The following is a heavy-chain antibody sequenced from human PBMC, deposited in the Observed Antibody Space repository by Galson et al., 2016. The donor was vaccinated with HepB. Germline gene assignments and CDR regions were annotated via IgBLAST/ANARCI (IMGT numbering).Heavy chain of an antibody. CDR3: ARRYSSGWYVYFDY. Sequence: SVKVSCEASGYTFTTYAITWVRQAPGQGLEWMGWINPYNGNIKYAQKVQGRVTMTTDTSTSTAYMELRSLRFDDTAVYYCARRYSSGWYVYFDYWGQGTLVTVSS. V-gene: IGHV1-18*04. CDR2: INPYNGNI. D-gene: IGHD6-19*01. CDR1: GYTFTTYA. J-gene: IGHJ4*02.